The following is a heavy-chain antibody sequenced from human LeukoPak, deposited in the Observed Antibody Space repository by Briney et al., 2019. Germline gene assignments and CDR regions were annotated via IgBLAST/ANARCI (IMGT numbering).Heavy chain of an antibody. J-gene: IGHJ4*02. CDR1: GFTFSSYA. V-gene: IGHV3-23*01. Sequence: GGSLRLSCAASGFTFSSYAMSWVRQAPGKGLEWVSAISGSGGSTYYADSVKGRFTISRDNSKNTLYLQMNSLRAEDTAVYYCAKDQRYYDYVWGSYRYPRLDYWGQGTLVTVPS. CDR3: AKDQRYYDYVWGSYRYPRLDY. D-gene: IGHD3-16*02. CDR2: ISGSGGST.